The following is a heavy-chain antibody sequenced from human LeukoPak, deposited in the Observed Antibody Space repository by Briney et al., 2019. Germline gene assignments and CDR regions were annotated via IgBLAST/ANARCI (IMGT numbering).Heavy chain of an antibody. CDR3: ARDDAFDI. Sequence: GGSLRLSCAASGFTFSSYSMTWFRQAPGKGLEWVANINQDGSEKYYVDSVKGRFTISRDNAKNSLYLQMNSLRAEDTAVYYCARDDAFDIWGQGTMVTVSS. V-gene: IGHV3-7*01. J-gene: IGHJ3*02. CDR2: INQDGSEK. CDR1: GFTFSSYS.